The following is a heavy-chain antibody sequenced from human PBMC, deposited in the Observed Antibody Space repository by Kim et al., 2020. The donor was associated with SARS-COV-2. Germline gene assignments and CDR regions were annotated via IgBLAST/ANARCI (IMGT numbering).Heavy chain of an antibody. V-gene: IGHV4-59*01. CDR2: T. Sequence: TTYNPSLSGRVTISVDTSTNQFSLKLNSVTAADTAVYYCASLAAGYGLDVWGQGTTVTVSS. D-gene: IGHD6-13*01. CDR3: ASLAAGYGLDV. J-gene: IGHJ6*02.